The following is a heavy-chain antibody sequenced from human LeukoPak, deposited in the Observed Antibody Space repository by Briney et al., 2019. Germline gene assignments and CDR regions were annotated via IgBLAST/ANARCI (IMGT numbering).Heavy chain of an antibody. CDR2: IIPIFGTA. Sequence: ASVKVSCKASGGTSSSYGISWVRQAPGQGLEWMGGIIPIFGTANYAQKFQGRVTITTDESTSTAYMELSSLRFEDTAVYYCATGYSSSSGYYYYMDVWGKGTTVTVSS. CDR3: ATGYSSSSGYYYYMDV. CDR1: GGTSSSYG. J-gene: IGHJ6*03. D-gene: IGHD6-6*01. V-gene: IGHV1-69*05.